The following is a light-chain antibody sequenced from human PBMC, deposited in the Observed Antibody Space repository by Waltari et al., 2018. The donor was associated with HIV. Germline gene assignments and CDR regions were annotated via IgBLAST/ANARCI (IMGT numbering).Light chain of an antibody. J-gene: IGLJ2*01. CDR2: DVT. CDR3: CSYAGIYTFL. Sequence: QSALTQPRSVSGSPGQSVTISCTGTSSDVGGYNYVSWYQQHPGKAPKVMFYDVTQRPSGVPDRFSGSKSGHTASLTIAGLQAEDEADYYCCSYAGIYTFLFGGGTKLTVL. CDR1: SSDVGGYNY. V-gene: IGLV2-11*01.